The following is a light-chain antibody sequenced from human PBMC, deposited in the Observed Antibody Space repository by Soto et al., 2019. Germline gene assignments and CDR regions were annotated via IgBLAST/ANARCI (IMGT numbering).Light chain of an antibody. V-gene: IGLV2-14*01. CDR1: SSDVGSYDH. Sequence: QSALTQPASVSGSPGQSITISCSGTSSDVGSYDHVAWYQQFPDKTPKLMIYEVSNRPSGVSSRFSGSKSGNTASLTISGLQAEDEADYYCISYTGSSTSYVFGSGTQLTVL. CDR3: ISYTGSSTSYV. J-gene: IGLJ1*01. CDR2: EVS.